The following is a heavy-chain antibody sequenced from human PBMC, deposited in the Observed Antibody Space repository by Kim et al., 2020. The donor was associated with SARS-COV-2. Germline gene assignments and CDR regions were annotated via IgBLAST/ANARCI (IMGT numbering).Heavy chain of an antibody. CDR2: IYHSGST. CDR1: GGSISSSNW. D-gene: IGHD3-9*01. Sequence: SETLSLTCAVSGGSISSSNWWSWVRQPPGKGLEWIGEIYHSGSTNYNPSLKSRVTISVDKSKNQFSLKLSSVTAADTAVYYCARAQDILTGYYKIVGDAFDIWGQGTMVTVSS. V-gene: IGHV4-4*02. CDR3: ARAQDILTGYYKIVGDAFDI. J-gene: IGHJ3*02.